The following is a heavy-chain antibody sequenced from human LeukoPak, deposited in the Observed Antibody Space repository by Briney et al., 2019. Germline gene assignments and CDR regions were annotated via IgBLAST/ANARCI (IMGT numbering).Heavy chain of an antibody. D-gene: IGHD1-1*01. J-gene: IGHJ4*02. V-gene: IGHV3-43*01. Sequence: GGSLRLSCAASGFTFDDYTMHWVRQAPGKGLEWVSLISWDGGSTYYADSVKGRFTISRDNSKNSLYLQMNSLRTEDTALYYCAKDQTGPLDYWGQGTLVTVSS. CDR2: ISWDGGST. CDR3: AKDQTGPLDY. CDR1: GFTFDDYT.